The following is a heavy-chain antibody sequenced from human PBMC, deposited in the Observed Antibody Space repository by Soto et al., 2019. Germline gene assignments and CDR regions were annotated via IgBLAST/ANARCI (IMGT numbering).Heavy chain of an antibody. J-gene: IGHJ5*02. CDR1: GGSISNSRPF. Sequence: QLQLQESGPGLAKPSETLSLTCNVSGGSISNSRPFWAWFRQPPGKEVEWIANIFYAANSYYNPSLKSRVTVYVDTSKNQFYRKRDSVTAADTAVYYCARQAAAPAIEVWFDPWGQGTLVTVSS. D-gene: IGHD6-13*01. V-gene: IGHV4-39*01. CDR2: IFYAANS. CDR3: ARQAAAPAIEVWFDP.